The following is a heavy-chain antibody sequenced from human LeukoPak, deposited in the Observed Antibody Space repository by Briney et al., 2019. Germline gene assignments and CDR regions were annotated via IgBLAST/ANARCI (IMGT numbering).Heavy chain of an antibody. CDR3: ARDRLGASGAFDI. CDR1: GYTFTGYY. D-gene: IGHD1-26*01. V-gene: IGHV1-2*04. CDR2: INPNSGGT. Sequence: GASVKVSCKASGYTFTGYYMHWVRQAPGQGLEWMGWINPNSGGTNYAQKFQGWVTMTRDTSISTAYVELSRLRSDDTAVYYCARDRLGASGAFDIWGQGTMVTVSS. J-gene: IGHJ3*02.